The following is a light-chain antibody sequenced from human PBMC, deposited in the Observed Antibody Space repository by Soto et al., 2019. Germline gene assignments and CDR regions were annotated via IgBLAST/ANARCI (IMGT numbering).Light chain of an antibody. V-gene: IGKV3-15*01. CDR2: GAS. Sequence: EIVMTQSPATLSVSPGERATLSCRDSQSVDSKLAWYQQKPGQGPRLLIYGASSRATGIPARFSGSGSGTEFTLTISSLQSEDFAVYYCQHYSTWLWTFGQGTKVEIK. CDR3: QHYSTWLWT. CDR1: QSVDSK. J-gene: IGKJ1*01.